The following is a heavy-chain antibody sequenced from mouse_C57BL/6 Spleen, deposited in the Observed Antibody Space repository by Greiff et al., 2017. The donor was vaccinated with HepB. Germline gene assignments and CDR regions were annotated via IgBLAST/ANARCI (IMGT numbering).Heavy chain of an antibody. Sequence: EVKVVESGGGLVKPGGSLKLSCAASGFTFSSYAMSWVRQTPEKRLEWVATISDGGSYTYYPDNVKGRFTISRDNAKNNLYLQMSHLKSEDTAMYYCARECGYDGSYFDYWGQGTTLTVSS. D-gene: IGHD2-3*01. V-gene: IGHV5-4*01. J-gene: IGHJ2*01. CDR2: ISDGGSYT. CDR3: ARECGYDGSYFDY. CDR1: GFTFSSYA.